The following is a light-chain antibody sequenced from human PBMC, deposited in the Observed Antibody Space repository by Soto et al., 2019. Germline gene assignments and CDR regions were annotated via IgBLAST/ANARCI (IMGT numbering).Light chain of an antibody. CDR1: NSDVGGYNF. V-gene: IGLV2-14*03. J-gene: IGLJ2*01. CDR2: DVS. CDR3: SSYTSSSTVL. Sequence: QSALTQPASVSGSPGQSITVSCTGANSDVGGYNFVSWYQQHPGTAPKLVIFDVSNRPSGASNRFSGSKSGNTASLTISGLPADDEADYYCSSYTSSSTVLFGGGTKLTVL.